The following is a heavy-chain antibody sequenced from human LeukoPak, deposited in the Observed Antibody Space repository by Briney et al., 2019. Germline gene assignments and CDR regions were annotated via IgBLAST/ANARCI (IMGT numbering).Heavy chain of an antibody. CDR3: ARDGSPRLYYDSSEAYGMDV. J-gene: IGHJ6*02. CDR1: GYTFTGYY. V-gene: IGHV1-2*02. D-gene: IGHD3-22*01. Sequence: GASVKVSCKASGYTFTGYYMHWVRQAPGQGLEWMGWINPNSGGTNYAQKFQGRVTMTRDTSISTAYMELSRLRSDDTAVYYCARDGSPRLYYDSSEAYGMDVWGQGTTVTVSS. CDR2: INPNSGGT.